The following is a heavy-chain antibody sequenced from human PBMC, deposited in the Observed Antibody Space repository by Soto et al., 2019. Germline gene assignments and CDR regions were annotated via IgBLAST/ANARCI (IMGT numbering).Heavy chain of an antibody. Sequence: QVKLQESGPGLVKPSGTLALTCSVSVASISDNTWWSWVRQPPGKVLEWVAEIYHCGSTNYNLSLKSRVTISVDMSKNQFFLKLSSVTAADTAVYYCSSRDIGGTSPFDYWGQGTLVTVSS. J-gene: IGHJ4*02. V-gene: IGHV4-4*02. CDR1: VASISDNTW. D-gene: IGHD5-12*01. CDR2: IYHCGST. CDR3: SSRDIGGTSPFDY.